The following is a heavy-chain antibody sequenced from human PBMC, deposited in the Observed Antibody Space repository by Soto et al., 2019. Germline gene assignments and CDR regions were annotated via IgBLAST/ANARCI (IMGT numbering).Heavy chain of an antibody. CDR1: GFTADDYA. J-gene: IGHJ4*02. D-gene: IGHD4-17*01. V-gene: IGHV3-9*02. CDR3: AKDMKWGGMTTIHYFES. Sequence: EVQLVESGGGLVQPGRSLRLSCVASGFTADDYAMHWVRRAPGKGLEWVSGLSSNSDTIDYADSVKGRFTISRDNAKNSLFLQMNSLRPEDTALYYCAKDMKWGGMTTIHYFESWGQGTLVTVSS. CDR2: LSSNSDTI.